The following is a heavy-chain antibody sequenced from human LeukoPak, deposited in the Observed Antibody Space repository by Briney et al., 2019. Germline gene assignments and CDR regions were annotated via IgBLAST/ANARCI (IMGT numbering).Heavy chain of an antibody. Sequence: ASVKVSCKASGYTFTGYYMHWVRQAPGQGLEWMGWINPNSGVTQYLQKFQGRVAMTRDTSISTAYMDLSRLTSDDTAVYYCARGRSVREASPPSADWGQGTLVTVSS. D-gene: IGHD3-10*01. J-gene: IGHJ4*02. CDR3: ARGRSVREASPPSAD. V-gene: IGHV1-2*02. CDR2: INPNSGVT. CDR1: GYTFTGYY.